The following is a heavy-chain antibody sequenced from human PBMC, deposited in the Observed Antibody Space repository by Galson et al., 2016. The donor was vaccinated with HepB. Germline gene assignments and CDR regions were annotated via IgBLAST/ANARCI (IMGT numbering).Heavy chain of an antibody. D-gene: IGHD3-9*01. Sequence: SLRLSCAASGFTFSSYAMSWVRQAPGKGLEWVSAITGSGGSTFYADSVTGRFTISRDNSRNSLYLQMYSLRADDTAVYYCAKLGGTFDRGVDWDYWGQGSLVTVSS. CDR1: GFTFSSYA. CDR3: AKLGGTFDRGVDWDY. V-gene: IGHV3-23*01. CDR2: ITGSGGST. J-gene: IGHJ4*02.